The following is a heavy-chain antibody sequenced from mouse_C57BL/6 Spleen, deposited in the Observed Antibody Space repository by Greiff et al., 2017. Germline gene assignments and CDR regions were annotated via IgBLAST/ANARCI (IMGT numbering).Heavy chain of an antibody. V-gene: IGHV7-3*01. D-gene: IGHD2-4*01. J-gene: IGHJ4*01. CDR3: ARSGLRRVYYYAMDY. CDR2: IRNKANGYTT. Sequence: EVKLMESGGGLVQPGGSLSLSCAASGFTFTDYYMSWVRQPPGKALEWLGFIRNKANGYTTAYSASVKGRFTISRDNSQSILYLQMNALRAEDSATYDCARSGLRRVYYYAMDYWGQGTSVTVSS. CDR1: GFTFTDYY.